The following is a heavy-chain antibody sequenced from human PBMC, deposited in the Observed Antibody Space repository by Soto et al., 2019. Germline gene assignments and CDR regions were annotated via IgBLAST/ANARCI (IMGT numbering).Heavy chain of an antibody. CDR1: GGSISSYY. CDR2: IYTSGST. CDR3: ARGSYQGSLRPYGFSSGFGRMSYYFDY. Sequence: QVQLQESGPGLVKPSETLSLTCTVSGGSISSYYWSWIRQPAGKGLEWIGRIYTSGSTNYNPSLKSRVTMSVDTSKNQFSLKLSSVTAADTAVYYCARGSYQGSLRPYGFSSGFGRMSYYFDYWGQGTLVTVSS. V-gene: IGHV4-4*07. J-gene: IGHJ4*02. D-gene: IGHD3-10*01.